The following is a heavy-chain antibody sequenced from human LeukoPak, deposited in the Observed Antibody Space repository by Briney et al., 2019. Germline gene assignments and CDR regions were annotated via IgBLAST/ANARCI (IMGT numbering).Heavy chain of an antibody. D-gene: IGHD2-2*01. V-gene: IGHV3-48*01. CDR2: IGISSYNT. CDR3: ARDTKSAFDN. J-gene: IGHJ4*02. CDR1: GFTFSHYS. Sequence: PGGSLRLACAASGFTFSHYSMNWVRQAPGHGREWISYIGISSYNTNYADSVKGRFTLSRDQAKNSVYLQMNSLRVEDTALYYCARDTKSAFDNWGQGTLVTVSS.